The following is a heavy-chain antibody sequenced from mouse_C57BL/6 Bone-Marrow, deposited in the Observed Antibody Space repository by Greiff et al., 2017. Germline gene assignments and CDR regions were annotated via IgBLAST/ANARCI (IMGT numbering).Heavy chain of an antibody. D-gene: IGHD4-1*01. CDR3: ARWANWDFMDY. J-gene: IGHJ4*01. Sequence: VQLHQPGAELVKPGASVKMSCKASGYTFTSYWITWVKQRPGQGLEWIGDIYPGSGSTNYNEKFKSKATLTADTSSSTAYMQLSSLTSEDSAVYYCARWANWDFMDYWGQGTSVTVSS. CDR1: GYTFTSYW. CDR2: IYPGSGST. V-gene: IGHV1-55*01.